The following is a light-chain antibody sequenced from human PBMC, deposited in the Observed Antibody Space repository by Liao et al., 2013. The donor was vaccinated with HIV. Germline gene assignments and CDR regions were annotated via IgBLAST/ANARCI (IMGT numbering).Light chain of an antibody. J-gene: IGLJ1*01. CDR1: ALPNQY. V-gene: IGLV3-1*01. Sequence: SYELTQPPSVSVSPGQTARITCSGDALPNQYAYWYQQRPGQSPVLVIYEDDKRPSGIPERFSGSNSGNTATLTISGTQAMDEADYYCQAWDSSTFWVFGTGTKVTVL. CDR2: EDD. CDR3: QAWDSSTFWV.